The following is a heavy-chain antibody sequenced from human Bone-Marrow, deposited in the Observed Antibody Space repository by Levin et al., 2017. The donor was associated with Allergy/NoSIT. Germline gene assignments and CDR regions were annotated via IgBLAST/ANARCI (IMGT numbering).Heavy chain of an antibody. Sequence: GESLKISCAASGFTFSSYAMNWVRQAPGKGLEWVSSISESGGTTDYADSVKGRFPISRDNSKNTLYPQMDSLIFEHTSLSYFAKQYVDCWGQGNLVTVSS. V-gene: IGHV3-23*01. CDR2: ISESGGTT. CDR1: GFTFSSYA. CDR3: AKQYVDC. J-gene: IGHJ4*02.